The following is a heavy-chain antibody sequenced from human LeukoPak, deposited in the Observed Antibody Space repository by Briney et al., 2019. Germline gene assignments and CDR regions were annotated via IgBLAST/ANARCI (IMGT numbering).Heavy chain of an antibody. Sequence: PSETLSLTCTVSGAPVNDNYWSWSRQPAGKTLEWIGRIYTDGSTNYNPSLKSRVAISVDTSTNQFSLFLRSVTAADTAIYYCTIGSSSGSLAYWGQGTLVTVSS. CDR3: TIGSSSGSLAY. CDR2: IYTDGST. D-gene: IGHD2-15*01. CDR1: GAPVNDNY. V-gene: IGHV4-4*07. J-gene: IGHJ4*02.